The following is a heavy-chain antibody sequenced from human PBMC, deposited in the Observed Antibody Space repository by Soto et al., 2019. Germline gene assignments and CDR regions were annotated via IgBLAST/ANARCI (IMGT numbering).Heavy chain of an antibody. CDR1: GYTFTSYY. CDR2: INPSGGST. Sequence: ASVKVSCKASGYTFTSYYMHWVRQAPGQGLEWMGIINPSGGSTSYAQKFQGRVTMTRDTSTSTVYMELSSLRSEDTAVYFCARDLGRTYYDFWSGGSGFDYWGQGTLVTVP. CDR3: ARDLGRTYYDFWSGGSGFDY. D-gene: IGHD3-3*01. V-gene: IGHV1-46*01. J-gene: IGHJ4*02.